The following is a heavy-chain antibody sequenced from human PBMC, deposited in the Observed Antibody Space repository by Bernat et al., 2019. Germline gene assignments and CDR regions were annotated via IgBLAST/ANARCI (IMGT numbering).Heavy chain of an antibody. Sequence: QVQLVQSGAEVKKPGASVKVSCKASGYTFTSYGINWVRQAPGQGLEWMGWISAYNGNTNYAQKLQGRVTMTTDTSTSTAYMELRSLSSDDTAVYYCARDRSPYLLAAAGTGNAFDIWGQGTMVTVSS. CDR2: ISAYNGNT. CDR1: GYTFTSYG. V-gene: IGHV1-18*04. J-gene: IGHJ3*02. CDR3: ARDRSPYLLAAAGTGNAFDI. D-gene: IGHD6-13*01.